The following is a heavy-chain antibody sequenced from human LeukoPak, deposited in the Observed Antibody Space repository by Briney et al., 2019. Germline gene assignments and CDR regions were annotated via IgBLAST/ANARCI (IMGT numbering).Heavy chain of an antibody. CDR1: GYTFTSYD. CDR3: ARGPSPSSNYGYYYYYYMDV. Sequence: ASVKVSCKASGYTFTSYDINWVRQATGQGLEWMGWMNPNSGNTGYAQKFQGRVTITRNTSISTAYMELSSLRSEDTAVYYCARGPSPSSNYGYYYYYYMDVWGKGTTVTVSS. CDR2: MNPNSGNT. D-gene: IGHD4-11*01. V-gene: IGHV1-8*03. J-gene: IGHJ6*03.